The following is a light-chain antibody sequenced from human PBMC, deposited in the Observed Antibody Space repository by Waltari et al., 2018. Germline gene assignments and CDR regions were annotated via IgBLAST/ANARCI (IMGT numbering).Light chain of an antibody. V-gene: IGLV2-14*01. CDR2: DVS. CDR1: SSDGGDNNY. J-gene: IGLJ1*01. CDR3: TTHTSSSTYV. Sequence: QSALTQPAPVSGSPGQSITISCTGTSSDGGDNNYVSWYQQFPGKAPQLIIYDVSNRPSGVSNRFSGSKSGNTASLTISGLQAEDEADYSCTTHTSSSTYVFGTGTKVSVL.